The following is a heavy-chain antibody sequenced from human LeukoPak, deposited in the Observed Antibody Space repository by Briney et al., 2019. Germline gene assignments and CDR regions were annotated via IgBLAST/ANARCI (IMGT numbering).Heavy chain of an antibody. D-gene: IGHD3-10*01. Sequence: ASVKVSCKASGYTFTGYYMHWVRQAPGQGLEWMGRINPNSGGTHYAHKLQGRVTKTRDTSIRTAYMELSRLRSDDTAAYYCARAGMVRGVIITLFDYWGQGTLVTVSS. CDR3: ARAGMVRGVIITLFDY. CDR2: INPNSGGT. CDR1: GYTFTGYY. J-gene: IGHJ4*02. V-gene: IGHV1-2*06.